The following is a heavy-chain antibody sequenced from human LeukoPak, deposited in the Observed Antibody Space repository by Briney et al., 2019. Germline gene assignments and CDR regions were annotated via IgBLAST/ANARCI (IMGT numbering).Heavy chain of an antibody. CDR1: GFTFSSFS. V-gene: IGHV3-23*01. J-gene: IGHJ4*02. CDR2: IIVSGTT. Sequence: PGGSLRLSCAASGFTFSSFSMTWVRQAPGKGLEWVSSIIVSGTTYYADSVKGRFTISRDSFRGTLFLQMDSLRVEDTAVYFCAKGSVGNADFASWGQRALVTISS. CDR3: AKGSVGNADFAS. D-gene: IGHD6-25*01.